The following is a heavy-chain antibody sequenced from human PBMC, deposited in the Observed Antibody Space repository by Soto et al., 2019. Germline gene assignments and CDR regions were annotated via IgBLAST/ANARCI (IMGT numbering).Heavy chain of an antibody. Sequence: LSCAGSYFSFSSYSMHWIRQAPGKGLEWLAVISFDGNIIQYADSVKGRFIISRDNSKNNLYLQMNSLRGDDTAVYYCARTFDTITYYFDYWGQGTLVTVSS. CDR3: ARTFDTITYYFDY. D-gene: IGHD3-9*01. J-gene: IGHJ4*02. CDR1: YFSFSSYS. CDR2: ISFDGNII. V-gene: IGHV3-30-3*01.